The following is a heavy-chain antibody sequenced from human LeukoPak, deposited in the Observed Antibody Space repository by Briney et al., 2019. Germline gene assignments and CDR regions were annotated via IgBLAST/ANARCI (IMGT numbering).Heavy chain of an antibody. CDR2: INHSGST. CDR1: GGSFSGYY. CDR3: ARGSSSSSRAYYYFDY. V-gene: IGHV4-34*01. Sequence: SETLSLTCAVYGGSFSGYYWSWIRQPPGKGLEWIGEINHSGSTNYNPSLKSRVTISVDTSKNQFSLKLSSVTAADTAVYYCARGSSSSSRAYYYFDYWGQGTLVTVSS. D-gene: IGHD6-13*01. J-gene: IGHJ4*02.